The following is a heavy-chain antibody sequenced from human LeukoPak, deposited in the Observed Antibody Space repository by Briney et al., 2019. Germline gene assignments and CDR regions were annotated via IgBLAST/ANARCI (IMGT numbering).Heavy chain of an antibody. V-gene: IGHV3-48*03. J-gene: IGHJ3*02. Sequence: GGSLRLSCAASGFTLSSYEMNWVRHAPGKGLEWVSYISSSGSTIYYADSVKGRFTISRDNAKNSLYLQMNSLRAEDTAVYYCARDYYDSSGYPDAFDIWGQGTMVTVSS. CDR1: GFTLSSYE. D-gene: IGHD3-22*01. CDR2: ISSSGSTI. CDR3: ARDYYDSSGYPDAFDI.